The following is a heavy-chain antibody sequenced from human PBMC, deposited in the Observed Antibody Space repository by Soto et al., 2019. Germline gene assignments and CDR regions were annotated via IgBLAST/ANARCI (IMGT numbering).Heavy chain of an antibody. CDR3: ASTYYAASPNGMDV. CDR1: GGTFSSYA. D-gene: IGHD3-3*01. V-gene: IGHV1-69*13. Sequence: VKVSCKASGGTFSSYAISWVRQAPGQGLEWMGGIIPIFGTANYAQKFQGRVTITADESTSTAYMELSSLRSEDTAVYYCASTYYAASPNGMDVWGQGTTVTVSS. CDR2: IIPIFGTA. J-gene: IGHJ6*02.